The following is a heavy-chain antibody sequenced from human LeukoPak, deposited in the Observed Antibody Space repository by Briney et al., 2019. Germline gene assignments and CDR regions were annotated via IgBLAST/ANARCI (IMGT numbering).Heavy chain of an antibody. V-gene: IGHV1-69*13. CDR2: IIPIFGTA. CDR3: AREVVPAARGWFYP. Sequence: ASVKVSCKASGGTFSSYAISWVRQAPGQGLEWMGGIIPIFGTANYAQKFQGRVTITADESTSTAYMELSSLRSEDTAVYYCAREVVPAARGWFYPWGQGTLVTVSS. J-gene: IGHJ5*02. D-gene: IGHD2-2*01. CDR1: GGTFSSYA.